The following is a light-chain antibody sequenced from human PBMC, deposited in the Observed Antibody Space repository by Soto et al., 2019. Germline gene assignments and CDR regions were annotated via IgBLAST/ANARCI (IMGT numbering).Light chain of an antibody. CDR1: SSDIGGYNY. Sequence: QSALTQPASVSGSPGQSITISCTGTSSDIGGYNYVSWYQQHPGKAPKLMIYDVSNRPSGVSNRFSGSKSDNTASLTISGLQAEDDADYYCRSYTRSSTLFFGGGTKLTVL. CDR2: DVS. CDR3: RSYTRSSTLF. V-gene: IGLV2-14*03. J-gene: IGLJ2*01.